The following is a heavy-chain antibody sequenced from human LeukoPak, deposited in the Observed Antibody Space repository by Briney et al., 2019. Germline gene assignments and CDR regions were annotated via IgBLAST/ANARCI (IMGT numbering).Heavy chain of an antibody. CDR3: AKDPRSSTRTYFDY. J-gene: IGHJ4*02. Sequence: PGRSLRLPCASSGFIFSSYGMHWVRQAPGKGLEWVAVISYDGSNKYYADSVKGRFTISRDNSKNTLNLQMNSLRVEDTAVYYCAKDPRSSTRTYFDYWGQGTLVTASS. D-gene: IGHD2-2*01. CDR1: GFIFSSYG. CDR2: ISYDGSNK. V-gene: IGHV3-30*18.